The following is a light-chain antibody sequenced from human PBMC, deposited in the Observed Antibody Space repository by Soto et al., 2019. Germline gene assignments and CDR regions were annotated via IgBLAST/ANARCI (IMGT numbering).Light chain of an antibody. CDR1: SSNIGAGYD. V-gene: IGLV1-40*01. J-gene: IGLJ3*02. CDR3: CSYTTTYTLV. CDR2: GNS. Sequence: QSVLTQPPSVSGAPGQRVTISCTGSSSNIGAGYDVHWYQQLPGTAPKLLIYGNSNRPSGVPDRFSGSKSGNTASLTISSLQFEDEADYYCCSYTTTYTLVFGGGTKVTVL.